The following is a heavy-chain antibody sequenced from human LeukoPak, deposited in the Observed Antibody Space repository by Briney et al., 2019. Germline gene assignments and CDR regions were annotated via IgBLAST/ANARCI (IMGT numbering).Heavy chain of an antibody. Sequence: SESLSLTCTVSGGSISSGGYYWSWIRQHPGKGLEWIGHSYYSGSTYYNPSLKSRVTISVDTSKNQFSLKLSSVTAADTAVYYCARDSGDTRSLTFDIWGQGTMVTVSS. J-gene: IGHJ3*02. D-gene: IGHD3-10*01. CDR2: SYYSGST. V-gene: IGHV4-31*03. CDR1: GGSISSGGYY. CDR3: ARDSGDTRSLTFDI.